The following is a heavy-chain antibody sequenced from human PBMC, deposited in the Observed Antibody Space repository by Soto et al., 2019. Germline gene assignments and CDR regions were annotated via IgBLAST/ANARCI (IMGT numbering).Heavy chain of an antibody. CDR3: ARGGSGRGLFDP. CDR1: GGTFSSYT. V-gene: IGHV1-69*02. Sequence: SVKVSCKASGGTFSSYTISWVRQAPGQGLEWMGRIIPILGIANYAQKFQGRVTITADKSTSTAYMALSSLRSEDTAVYVLARGGSGRGLFDPCGQGTLVPVSS. D-gene: IGHD3-10*01. J-gene: IGHJ5*02. CDR2: IIPILGIA.